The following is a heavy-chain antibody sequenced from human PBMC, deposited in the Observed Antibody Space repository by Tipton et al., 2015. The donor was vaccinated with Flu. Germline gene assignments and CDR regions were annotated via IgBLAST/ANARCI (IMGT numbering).Heavy chain of an antibody. Sequence: QVQLVQSGAEVKKPGASVKVSCKASGYTFTSYNMHWVRQAPGQGLEWMGIINPSGGSTSYAQKFQGRVTMTRDTSTSTVYMELSSLRSEDTAVYYCARLWDSSEVRSRMDVWGQGTTVTVSS. D-gene: IGHD3-22*01. J-gene: IGHJ6*02. CDR2: INPSGGST. V-gene: IGHV1-46*01. CDR3: ARLWDSSEVRSRMDV. CDR1: GYTFTSYN.